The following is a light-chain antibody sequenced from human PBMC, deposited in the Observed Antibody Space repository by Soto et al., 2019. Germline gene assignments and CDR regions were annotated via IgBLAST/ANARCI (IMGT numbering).Light chain of an antibody. J-gene: IGKJ5*01. CDR1: QSFSSD. V-gene: IGKV3-15*01. CDR2: GAS. CDR3: QQYNNWPPFT. Sequence: EIVMTHSSATLSVSPGERATLSCRASQSFSSDLAWYQRKPGQAPRLLIYGASTRATGIPARFSGSGSGTEFTLTTSSLKSEDLAVYYCQQYNNWPPFTLGQGTRMEXK.